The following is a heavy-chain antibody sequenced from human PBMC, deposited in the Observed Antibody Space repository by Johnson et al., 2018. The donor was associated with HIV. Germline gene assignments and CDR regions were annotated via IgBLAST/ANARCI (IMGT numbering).Heavy chain of an antibody. CDR3: ARDALLRFVEWCI. Sequence: VQLVESGGGVVQPGRSLRLSCAASGFTFSNYGMHWVHQAPGKGLEWVAVISHDGSNKYYAASVKGRFTISRDNSKNTLYLQMNSLGVEDTAGYYCARDALLRFVEWCIWGQGTMVTVSS. CDR1: GFTFSNYG. D-gene: IGHD3-3*01. V-gene: IGHV3-30*03. CDR2: ISHDGSNK. J-gene: IGHJ3*02.